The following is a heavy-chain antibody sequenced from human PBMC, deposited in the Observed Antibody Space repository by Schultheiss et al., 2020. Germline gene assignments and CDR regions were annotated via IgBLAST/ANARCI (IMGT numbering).Heavy chain of an antibody. D-gene: IGHD5-18*01. CDR1: GFTFSSYS. V-gene: IGHV3-48*04. CDR2: ISSSGSTI. J-gene: IGHJ4*02. CDR3: ARKYTSGSFDF. Sequence: GGSLRLSCAASGFTFSSYSMNWVRQAPGKGLEWVSYISSSGSTIYYADSVKGRFTISRDNAKNSLYLQMNSLTAEDTAVYYCARKYTSGSFDFWGQGTLVTVSS.